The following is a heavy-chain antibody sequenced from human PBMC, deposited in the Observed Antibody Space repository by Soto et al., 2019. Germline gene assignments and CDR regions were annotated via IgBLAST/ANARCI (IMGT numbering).Heavy chain of an antibody. Sequence: ETMFLTCTVSCYSISSSKDHWGWVRQPPGKGLEWIGNMYYSGSTYYNPSLKSRVTISVDTSKNQFSLKLSSVTAADTAVYYCARLVREYYYYYMDVWGKGTTVTVSS. CDR2: MYYSGST. V-gene: IGHV4-39*01. J-gene: IGHJ6*03. CDR1: CYSISSSKDH. D-gene: IGHD3-10*01. CDR3: ARLVREYYYYYMDV.